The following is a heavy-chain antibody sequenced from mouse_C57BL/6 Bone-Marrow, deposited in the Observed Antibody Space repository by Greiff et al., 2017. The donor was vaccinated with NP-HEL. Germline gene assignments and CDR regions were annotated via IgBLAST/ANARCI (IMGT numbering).Heavy chain of an antibody. CDR2: IYYSGTI. CDR3: ARESYGNPHWYFDV. CDR1: GISITTGNYR. V-gene: IGHV3-5*01. Sequence: EVQLQESGPGLVKPSQTVFLTCTVTGISITTGNYRWSWIRQFPGNKLEWIGYIYYSGTITYNPSLTSRTTITSDTPKNQFFLEMNSLTAEDTAIYYCARESYGNPHWYFDVWGTGTTVTVSS. J-gene: IGHJ1*03. D-gene: IGHD1-1*01.